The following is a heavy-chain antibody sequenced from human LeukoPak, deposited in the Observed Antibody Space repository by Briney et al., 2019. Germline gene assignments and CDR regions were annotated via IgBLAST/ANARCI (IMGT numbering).Heavy chain of an antibody. CDR1: GGTFSSYT. CDR3: ARYVVVPAANQGGNWFDP. V-gene: IGHV1-69*02. D-gene: IGHD2-2*01. J-gene: IGHJ5*02. Sequence: SVKVSCKASGGTFSSYTISWVRQAPGQGLEWMGRIIPILGIANYAQKFQGRVTITADKFTSTAYMELSSLRSEDTAVYYCARYVVVPAANQGGNWFDPWGQGTLVTVSS. CDR2: IIPILGIA.